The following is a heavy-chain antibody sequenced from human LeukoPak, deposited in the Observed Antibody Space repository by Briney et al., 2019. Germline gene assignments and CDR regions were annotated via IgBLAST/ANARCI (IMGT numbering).Heavy chain of an antibody. CDR1: GGTFSSYA. J-gene: IGHJ4*02. CDR2: IIPIFGIA. CDR3: ARDESLGEPVY. D-gene: IGHD3-16*01. Sequence: ASVKVSRKASGGTFSSYAISWVRQAPGQGLEWMGRIIPIFGIANYAQKFQGRVTITADKSTSTAYMELSSLRSEDTAVYYCARDESLGEPVYWGQGTLVTVSS. V-gene: IGHV1-69*04.